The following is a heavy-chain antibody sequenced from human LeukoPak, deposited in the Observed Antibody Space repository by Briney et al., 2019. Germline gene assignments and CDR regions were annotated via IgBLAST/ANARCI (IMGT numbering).Heavy chain of an antibody. CDR1: GFTVSSNY. Sequence: GGSLRLSCAASGFTVSSNYMSWVRQAPGKGLEWVSVIYSGGSTYYADSVKGRFTISRDNAKNSLYLQMNSLRAEDTAVYYCARDPGYSYGSIDYWGQGTLVTVSS. D-gene: IGHD5-18*01. V-gene: IGHV3-66*01. CDR3: ARDPGYSYGSIDY. J-gene: IGHJ4*02. CDR2: IYSGGST.